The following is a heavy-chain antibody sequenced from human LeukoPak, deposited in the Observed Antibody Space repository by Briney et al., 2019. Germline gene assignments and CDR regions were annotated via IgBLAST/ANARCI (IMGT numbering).Heavy chain of an antibody. D-gene: IGHD4-17*01. J-gene: IGHJ5*02. CDR3: ARGTYYGSLDL. Sequence: GGSLRLSCAASGFTFSSYWMHWVRQAPGKGLVWVSRISGDGSTTSYADSVKGRFTISRDNAKNTLHLQMNSLRVEDTSVYYCARGTYYGSLDLWGQGTLVTVSS. CDR2: ISGDGSTT. V-gene: IGHV3-74*01. CDR1: GFTFSSYW.